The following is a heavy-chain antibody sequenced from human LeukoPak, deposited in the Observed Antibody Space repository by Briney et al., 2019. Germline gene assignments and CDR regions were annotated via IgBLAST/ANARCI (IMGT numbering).Heavy chain of an antibody. J-gene: IGHJ4*02. CDR3: ARDRPSGWYLQYYFNY. CDR2: IKPDGSDK. D-gene: IGHD6-19*01. Sequence: GGSLRLSCAASGFTFSNYWTSWVRQAPGKGLEWVANIKPDGSDKYYVDSVEGRFTISRDNAKNSLYLQMNSLRAEDTAVYYCARDRPSGWYLQYYFNYWGQGNLVTVSS. CDR1: GFTFSNYW. V-gene: IGHV3-7*04.